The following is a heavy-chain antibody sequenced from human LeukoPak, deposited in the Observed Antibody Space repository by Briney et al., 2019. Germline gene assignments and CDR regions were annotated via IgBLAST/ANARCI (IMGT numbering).Heavy chain of an antibody. D-gene: IGHD3-10*01. V-gene: IGHV4-39*07. J-gene: IGHJ4*02. Sequence: SETLSLSCTVSGGSISNSSYYWGWIRQPPGKGLEWIGSMYYSGSTYYNPSLKSRVTISVDTSKNQFSLKLSSVTAADTAVYYCARNEIYYGSFDYWGQGTLVTVSS. CDR2: MYYSGST. CDR1: GGSISNSSYY. CDR3: ARNEIYYGSFDY.